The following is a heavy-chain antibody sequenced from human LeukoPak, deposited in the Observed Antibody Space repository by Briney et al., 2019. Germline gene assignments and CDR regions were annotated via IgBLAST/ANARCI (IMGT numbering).Heavy chain of an antibody. CDR1: GYTFTGYY. J-gene: IGHJ4*02. Sequence: ASVKVSCKASGYTFTGYYMHWVRQAPGQGLEWMGRINPNSGGTNYAQKFQGRVTMTRDTSISTAYMELSRLRSDDTAVYYCARVSYDSSGYCPVYFDYWGQGTLVTVSS. CDR3: ARVSYDSSGYCPVYFDY. D-gene: IGHD3-22*01. V-gene: IGHV1-2*06. CDR2: INPNSGGT.